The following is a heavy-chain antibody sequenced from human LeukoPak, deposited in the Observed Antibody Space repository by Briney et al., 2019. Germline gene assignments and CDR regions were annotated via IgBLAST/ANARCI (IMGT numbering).Heavy chain of an antibody. V-gene: IGHV3-23*01. J-gene: IGHJ4*02. D-gene: IGHD3-22*01. CDR3: ARYYYDSSDYYFDY. Sequence: PGGSLRLSCAASGFTFSSYGMSWVRQAPGKGLEWVSAISGSGGSTYYADSVKGRFTISRDNSKNTLYLQMNSLRAEDTAVYYCARYYYDSSDYYFDYWGQGTLVTVSS. CDR1: GFTFSSYG. CDR2: ISGSGGST.